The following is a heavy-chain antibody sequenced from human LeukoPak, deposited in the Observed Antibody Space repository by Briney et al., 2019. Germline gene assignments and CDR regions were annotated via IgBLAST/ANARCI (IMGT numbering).Heavy chain of an antibody. D-gene: IGHD6-13*01. CDR2: IYPGDSDT. J-gene: IGHJ6*02. CDR3: TRRAAAADTGVYHGMDV. Sequence: GESLKISCKGSEYSFSIYWIAWVRQMPGKGLEWMGIIYPGDSDTRYSPSFQGQVTLSVEKSIYPAYLEYGRLKAPETAMYYCTRRAAAADTGVYHGMDVWGQGTTVTVSS. CDR1: EYSFSIYW. V-gene: IGHV5-51*01.